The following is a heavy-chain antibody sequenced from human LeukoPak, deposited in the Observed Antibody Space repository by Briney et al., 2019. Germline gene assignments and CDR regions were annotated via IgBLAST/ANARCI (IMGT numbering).Heavy chain of an antibody. CDR1: GFTFSSYM. Sequence: GGSLRLSCAASGFTFSSYMMNWVRQAPGKGLEWVSSINSGSTYTYYTESVKGRFTVSRDNAKNSLFLQMNSLRAEDTAIYYCASSLTTLTYEGYWGQGTLVTVSS. J-gene: IGHJ4*02. D-gene: IGHD1-1*01. CDR2: INSGSTYT. V-gene: IGHV3-21*01. CDR3: ASSLTTLTYEGY.